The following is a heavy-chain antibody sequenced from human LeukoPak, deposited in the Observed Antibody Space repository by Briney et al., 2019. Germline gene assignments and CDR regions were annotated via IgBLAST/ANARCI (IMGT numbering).Heavy chain of an antibody. J-gene: IGHJ4*02. Sequence: SETLSLTCTVSGLSISSYYWTWIRQPAGSGLERIGRIYVSGTTNYHPSLKSRVTMSVDTSKNQFSLKLTSVTAADTAVYYCAREGYNYGLDYWGQGALVTVSS. V-gene: IGHV4-4*07. CDR3: AREGYNYGLDY. D-gene: IGHD4-17*01. CDR2: IYVSGTT. CDR1: GLSISSYY.